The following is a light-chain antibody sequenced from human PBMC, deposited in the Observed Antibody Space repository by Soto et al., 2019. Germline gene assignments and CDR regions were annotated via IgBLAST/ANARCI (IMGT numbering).Light chain of an antibody. V-gene: IGKV3-20*01. J-gene: IGKJ2*01. Sequence: ESLLTQSPGTLSLSPGERATLSCRASQSISSMYLTWYQHKPGQAPRLLIYGASIRATGIPDRFSGSGSGTDFTLTISRVEPEDSAVYYCQQFRSSHPAFTFGQGTKLEI. CDR1: QSISSMY. CDR3: QQFRSSHPAFT. CDR2: GAS.